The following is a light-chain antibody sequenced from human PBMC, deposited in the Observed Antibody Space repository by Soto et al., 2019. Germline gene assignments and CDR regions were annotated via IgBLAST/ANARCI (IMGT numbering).Light chain of an antibody. CDR2: GAS. V-gene: IGKV3-20*01. Sequence: VLTQSPGTLYLSPGEIATLSCRAIQSVSSNYLAWYQQKPGQAPRLLIYGASSRATGIPDRFSGSRSGTDFTLTIRRLEPEDFAVYYCQQYGSSYPWTFGQGTKVDTK. CDR3: QQYGSSYPWT. CDR1: QSVSSNY. J-gene: IGKJ1*01.